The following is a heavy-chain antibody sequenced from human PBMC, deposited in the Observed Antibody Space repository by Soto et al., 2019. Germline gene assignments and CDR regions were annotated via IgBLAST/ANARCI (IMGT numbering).Heavy chain of an antibody. CDR2: IYYSGST. D-gene: IGHD6-19*01. CDR3: ARHYSSGSRNWFDP. J-gene: IGHJ5*02. V-gene: IGHV4-39*01. Sequence: SETLSLTCSVSGGSINSSSYFWGWVRQPPGKGLEWIGSIYYSGSTYYNPSLRSRVTISVDTSKNQFSLKLSSVTAADTAVFYCARHYSSGSRNWFDPWGQGTLVTV. CDR1: GGSINSSSYF.